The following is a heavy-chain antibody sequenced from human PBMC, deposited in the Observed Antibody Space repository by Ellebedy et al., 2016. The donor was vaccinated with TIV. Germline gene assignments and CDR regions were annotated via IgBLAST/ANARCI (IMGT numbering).Heavy chain of an antibody. J-gene: IGHJ2*01. V-gene: IGHV3-21*04. CDR1: KFTVSYNY. Sequence: GGSLRLSCAASKFTVSYNYMNWVRQAPGKGLEWVSSISSSGSFLYYTDSVKGRFTISRDNTKNSLYLQMNSLRVDDTAVYFCAREGQFGGGWDDWYFDLWGRGTLVTVSS. CDR3: AREGQFGGGWDDWYFDL. D-gene: IGHD6-19*01. CDR2: ISSSGSFL.